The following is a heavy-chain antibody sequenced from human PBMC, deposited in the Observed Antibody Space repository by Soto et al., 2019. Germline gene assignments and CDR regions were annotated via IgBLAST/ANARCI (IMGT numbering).Heavy chain of an antibody. J-gene: IGHJ4*02. Sequence: GGSLRLSCTASGFTFSTYAMNWVRQAPGKGLEWVSFISSTSSSIYYADLLRGRFTISRDNAKSSLYLQMSSLRAEDTAIYYCARKGTADFDYWGQGILVTVSS. D-gene: IGHD2-8*02. CDR1: GFTFSTYA. V-gene: IGHV3-21*01. CDR2: ISSTSSSI. CDR3: ARKGTADFDY.